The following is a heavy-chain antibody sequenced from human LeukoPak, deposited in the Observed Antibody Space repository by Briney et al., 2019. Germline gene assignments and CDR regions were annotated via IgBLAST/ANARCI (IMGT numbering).Heavy chain of an antibody. CDR3: ARALGYCSGGSCYSILGYYYYYMDV. J-gene: IGHJ6*03. V-gene: IGHV1-8*01. CDR2: MNPNSGNT. Sequence: ASVKGSCEASVYTFTSYDINWVRQATGEGLEWMGWMNPNSGNTGYAQKFHGRVTMTRNTSISTAYMELSSLRSEGTAVYYCARALGYCSGGSCYSILGYYYYYMDVWGKGTTVTVSS. D-gene: IGHD2-15*01. CDR1: VYTFTSYD.